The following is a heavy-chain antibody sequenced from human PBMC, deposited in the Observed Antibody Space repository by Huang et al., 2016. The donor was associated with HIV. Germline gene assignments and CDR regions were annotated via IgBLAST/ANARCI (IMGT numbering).Heavy chain of an antibody. CDR2: IYYTGNT. CDR1: GGSISSSSYY. V-gene: IGHV4-39*01. J-gene: IGHJ6*02. CDR3: ARHGRVAGHYYNSMDV. D-gene: IGHD6-19*01. Sequence: LQLQESGPGLVKSSETLSLICTVSGGSISSSSYYWGWIRQPPGKGPEWIGSIYYTGNTYYNPPLKGLVTISVDTPKNQFSLKVTAVTAADTAVYYCARHGRVAGHYYNSMDVWGRGTTVTVSS.